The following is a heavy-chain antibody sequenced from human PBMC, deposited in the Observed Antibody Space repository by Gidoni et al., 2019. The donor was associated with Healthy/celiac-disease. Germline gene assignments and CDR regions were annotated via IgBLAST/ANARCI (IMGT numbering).Heavy chain of an antibody. CDR2: ISSSSSTI. Sequence: EVQLVESGGGWVQPGGSLRLSCAASGFTFSSYSMNWVRQAPGKGLEWVSYISSSSSTIYYADSVNGRFTISSDNAKNSLYLQMNSLRAEDTAVYYCARPVGYDSSGYYAAYWGQGTLVTVSS. CDR3: ARPVGYDSSGYYAAY. D-gene: IGHD3-22*01. V-gene: IGHV3-48*01. J-gene: IGHJ4*02. CDR1: GFTFSSYS.